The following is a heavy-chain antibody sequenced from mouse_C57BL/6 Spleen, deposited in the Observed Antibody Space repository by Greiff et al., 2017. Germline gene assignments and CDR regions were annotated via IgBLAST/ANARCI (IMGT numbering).Heavy chain of an antibody. CDR1: GYTFTSYW. V-gene: IGHV1-55*01. Sequence: QVQLQQPGAELVKPGASVKMSCKASGYTFTSYWITWVKQRPGQGLEWIGDIYPGSGSTNYNEKFKSKATLTVDPSSSTAYMQLSSLTSADSAVYYCARKNCGSSYFDYWGQGTTLTVSS. D-gene: IGHD1-1*01. CDR3: ARKNCGSSYFDY. J-gene: IGHJ2*01. CDR2: IYPGSGST.